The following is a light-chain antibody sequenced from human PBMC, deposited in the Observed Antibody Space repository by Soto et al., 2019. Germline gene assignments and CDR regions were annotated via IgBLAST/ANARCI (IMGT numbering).Light chain of an antibody. J-gene: IGKJ1*01. CDR2: AAS. V-gene: IGKV1-39*01. CDR3: QQTYSTPGWT. CDR1: QSISSY. Sequence: DIKMTQSPSSLSASEGDRVTITCRASQSISSYLNWYLQKPGKAPKLLIYAASNLQSGVPSRFSGSGSGTDFTFTISSLQPEDFATYYCQQTYSTPGWTFGQGSKAAIK.